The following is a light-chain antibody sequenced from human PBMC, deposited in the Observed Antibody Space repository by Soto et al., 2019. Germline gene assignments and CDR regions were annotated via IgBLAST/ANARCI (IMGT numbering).Light chain of an antibody. V-gene: IGKV1-8*01. Sequence: IQMTQSPSSLTASVGDRVTITCRASQGISSYLAWYQQKPGKAPKLLIYAASTLQSGVPSRFSGSGSGTDFTLTISCLQSEDFATYYCQQYYSYPRTFGQGTKVDIK. CDR1: QGISSY. J-gene: IGKJ1*01. CDR3: QQYYSYPRT. CDR2: AAS.